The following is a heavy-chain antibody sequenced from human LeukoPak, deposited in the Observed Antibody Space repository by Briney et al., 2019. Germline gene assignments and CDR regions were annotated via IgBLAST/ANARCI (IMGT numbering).Heavy chain of an antibody. Sequence: GESLQISCKGSGYRFTNYWIGWVRPMPGKGLEWMGIIYPGDSETRYSPSFQGQVTISADKSISTAYLQWSSLKASDTAMYYCARRRDLYSGSYYPFDYWGQGTLVTVSS. CDR1: GYRFTNYW. V-gene: IGHV5-51*01. J-gene: IGHJ4*02. CDR3: ARRRDLYSGSYYPFDY. D-gene: IGHD1-26*01. CDR2: IYPGDSET.